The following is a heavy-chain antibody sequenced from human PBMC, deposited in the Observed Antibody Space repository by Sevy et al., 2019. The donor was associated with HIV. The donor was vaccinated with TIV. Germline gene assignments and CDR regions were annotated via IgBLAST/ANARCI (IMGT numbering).Heavy chain of an antibody. D-gene: IGHD6-13*01. J-gene: IGHJ6*02. CDR1: GFTFSSYW. Sequence: GGSLRLSCAASGFTFSSYWMHWVRQAPGKGLVWVSRINSDGSSTSYADSVKGRFTISRDNAKNTLYLQMNSLRAEDTAVYYCARAQGIADPHYYGMDVWGQGTTVTVSS. CDR2: INSDGSST. CDR3: ARAQGIADPHYYGMDV. V-gene: IGHV3-74*01.